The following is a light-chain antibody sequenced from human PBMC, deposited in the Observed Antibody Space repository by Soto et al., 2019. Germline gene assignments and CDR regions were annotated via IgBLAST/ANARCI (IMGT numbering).Light chain of an antibody. CDR2: GVS. CDR1: QRLSASD. V-gene: IGKV3-20*01. CDR3: QQYGSSPIIT. Sequence: IVLTQSPVTLSLSPGQRATLSCRASQRLSASDIAWYQQKPGQAPKFLIYGVSSRATGIPDRFSGSGSGTDFTLTISRLEPEDFAVYHCQQYGSSPIITFGQGT. J-gene: IGKJ5*01.